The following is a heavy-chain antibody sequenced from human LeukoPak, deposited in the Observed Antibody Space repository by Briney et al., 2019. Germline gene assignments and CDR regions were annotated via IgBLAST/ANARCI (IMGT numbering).Heavy chain of an antibody. CDR1: GFTFSNFW. V-gene: IGHV3-7*04. CDR2: IRQDGSEK. Sequence: GGSLRLSCAASGFTFSNFWMSWVRQASGKGLEWVANIRQDGSEKKYVDSVKGRFTISRDNVKSSLYLQISSLRAEDTAVYYCARVVGGGLDYWGQGTLVTVSS. CDR3: ARVVGGGLDY. J-gene: IGHJ4*02.